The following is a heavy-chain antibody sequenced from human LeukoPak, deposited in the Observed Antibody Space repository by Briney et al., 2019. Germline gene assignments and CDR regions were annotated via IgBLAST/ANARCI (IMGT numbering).Heavy chain of an antibody. Sequence: SETLSLTCTVSGGSISSSSYYWGWIRQPPGKGLEWIGSIYYSGSTYYNPSLKSRVTISVDTSKNQFSLKLSSVTAADTAVYYCAREAVPAALYPLYYYYYMDVWGKGTTVTVSS. CDR1: GGSISSSSYY. D-gene: IGHD2-2*01. V-gene: IGHV4-39*07. J-gene: IGHJ6*03. CDR3: AREAVPAALYPLYYYYYMDV. CDR2: IYYSGST.